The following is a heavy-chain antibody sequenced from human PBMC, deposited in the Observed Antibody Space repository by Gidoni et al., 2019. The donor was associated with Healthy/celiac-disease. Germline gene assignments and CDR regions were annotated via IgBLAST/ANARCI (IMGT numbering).Heavy chain of an antibody. CDR3: ARERDYGDYDSSGSFQH. V-gene: IGHV3-74*01. CDR2: INSDGSST. J-gene: IGHJ1*01. D-gene: IGHD3-22*01. Sequence: EVQLVESGGGLVQPGGSLRLSCAASGFTFSSYWMHWVRQAPGKGLVWVSRINSDGSSTSYADSVKGRFTISRDNAKNTLYLQMNSLRAEDTAVYYCARERDYGDYDSSGSFQHWGQGTLVTVSS. CDR1: GFTFSSYW.